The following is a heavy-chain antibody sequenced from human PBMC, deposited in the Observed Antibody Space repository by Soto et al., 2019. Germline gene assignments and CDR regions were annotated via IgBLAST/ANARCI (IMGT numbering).Heavy chain of an antibody. J-gene: IGHJ4*02. CDR2: IIPIFGTA. Sequence: SVKVSCKASGGTFSSYAISWVRQAPGQGLEWMGGIIPIFGTANYAQKFQGRVTITADESTSTAYMELSSLRSEDTAVYYCARDTLQDYYDSSGPLGYFDYWGQGTLVTVSS. CDR1: GGTFSSYA. CDR3: ARDTLQDYYDSSGPLGYFDY. D-gene: IGHD3-22*01. V-gene: IGHV1-69*13.